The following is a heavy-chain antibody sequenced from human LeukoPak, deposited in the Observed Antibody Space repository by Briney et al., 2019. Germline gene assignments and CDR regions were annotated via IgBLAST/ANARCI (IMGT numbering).Heavy chain of an antibody. J-gene: IGHJ4*02. CDR2: IYPGDSDT. D-gene: IGHD5-24*01. V-gene: IGHV5-51*01. CDR3: ARHGRRRERLVDY. Sequence: GESLQISCQGSGSRFTSYWIGWVRPLPGKGLEWMGIIYPGDSDTRYSPSFQGQVTISADKSISTAYLQWSSLKASDTAMYYCARHGRRRERLVDYWGQGTLVTVSS. CDR1: GSRFTSYW.